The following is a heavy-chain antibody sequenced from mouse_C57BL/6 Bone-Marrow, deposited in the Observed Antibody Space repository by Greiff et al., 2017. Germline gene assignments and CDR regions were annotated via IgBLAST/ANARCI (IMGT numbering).Heavy chain of an antibody. Sequence: VQLVESGAELARPGASVKLSCKASGYTFTSYGISWVKQRTGQGLEWIGEIYPRSGNTYYNEKFKGKATLTADKSSSTAYMELRSLTSEDSAVYVCAREAYYYGRSAFAYWGQGTLVTVSA. CDR3: AREAYYYGRSAFAY. V-gene: IGHV1-81*01. J-gene: IGHJ3*01. CDR2: IYPRSGNT. CDR1: GYTFTSYG. D-gene: IGHD1-1*01.